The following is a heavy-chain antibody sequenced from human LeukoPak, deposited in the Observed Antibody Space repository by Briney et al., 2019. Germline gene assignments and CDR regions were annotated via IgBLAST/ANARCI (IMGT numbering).Heavy chain of an antibody. Sequence: PSQTLSLTCTVSGGSISSGDYYWSWIRQPPGKGLEWIGYTYYSGSTYYNPSLKSRVTISVGTSKNQFSLKLSSVTAADTAVYYCARRSYCSSTSCYLFDYWGQGTLVTVSS. CDR2: TYYSGST. CDR1: GGSISSGDYY. J-gene: IGHJ4*02. V-gene: IGHV4-30-4*08. D-gene: IGHD2-2*01. CDR3: ARRSYCSSTSCYLFDY.